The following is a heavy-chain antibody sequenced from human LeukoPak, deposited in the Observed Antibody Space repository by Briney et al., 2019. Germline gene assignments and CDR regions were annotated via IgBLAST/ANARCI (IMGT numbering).Heavy chain of an antibody. Sequence: SETLSLTCTVSGGSIRSDYWSWIRQPPGKGLEWIGYIYYSGSTNYNPSLKSRVTISVDTSKNQFSLKLSSVTAADTAVYYCARANGSGSYYPIYYYYYYMDVWGKGTTVTISS. CDR1: GGSIRSDY. J-gene: IGHJ6*03. D-gene: IGHD3-10*01. V-gene: IGHV4-59*01. CDR3: ARANGSGSYYPIYYYYYYMDV. CDR2: IYYSGST.